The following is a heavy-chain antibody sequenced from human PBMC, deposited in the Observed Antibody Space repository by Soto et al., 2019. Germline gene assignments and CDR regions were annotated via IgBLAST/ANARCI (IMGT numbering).Heavy chain of an antibody. J-gene: IGHJ4*02. CDR1: CFTFSRYG. Sequence: GGPVEGSCKASCFTFSRYGISWGGQAPGQGLEWMGWISAYNGNTNYAQKLQGRVTMTTDTSTSTAYMELRSLRSDDTAVYYCARDSATGIAVAGLWGQGTLVTVSS. D-gene: IGHD6-19*01. V-gene: IGHV1-18*01. CDR3: ARDSATGIAVAGL. CDR2: ISAYNGNT.